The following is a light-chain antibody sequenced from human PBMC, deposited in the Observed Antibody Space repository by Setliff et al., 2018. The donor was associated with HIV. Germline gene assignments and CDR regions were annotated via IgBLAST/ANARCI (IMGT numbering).Light chain of an antibody. CDR1: SSNIGSNT. V-gene: IGLV1-44*01. CDR3: AAWDDSLSVFV. J-gene: IGLJ1*01. CDR2: KNN. Sequence: QSALTQPPPTSGTPGQRVTISCSGSSSNIGSNTVNWYKQVPGAAPKLLIYKNNQRPSGVPDRFSGSKSGASASLAIRGLQSDDEADYYCAAWDDSLSVFVFGTGTK.